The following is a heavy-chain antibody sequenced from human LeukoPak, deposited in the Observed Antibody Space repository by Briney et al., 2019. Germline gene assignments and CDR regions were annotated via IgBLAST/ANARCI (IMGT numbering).Heavy chain of an antibody. J-gene: IGHJ5*02. D-gene: IGHD3-10*01. CDR1: GFTFSSYA. CDR3: AGVYMVRGVLNWFDH. Sequence: GGSLRLSCAASGFTFSSYAMHWVRQAPGKGLEWVAVISYDGSNKYYADSVKGRFTISRDNSKNTLYLQMNSLRAEDTAVYYCAGVYMVRGVLNWFDHWGQGTLVTVSS. V-gene: IGHV3-30*04. CDR2: ISYDGSNK.